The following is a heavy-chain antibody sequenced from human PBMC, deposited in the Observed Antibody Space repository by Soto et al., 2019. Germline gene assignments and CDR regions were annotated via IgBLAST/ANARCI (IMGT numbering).Heavy chain of an antibody. Sequence: QVQLVQSGAEVKRPGSSMKVSCKASGGTFSNYAISWVRQAPGQGLEWVGGIIPIFGTTNYAQKFQGRVTLTAAESTTTAYMELSSLRSGDTAVYFCARLRTFYSPFKDWGQGTLDTVSS. CDR2: IIPIFGTT. CDR1: GGTFSNYA. V-gene: IGHV1-69*01. CDR3: ARLRTFYSPFKD. J-gene: IGHJ4*02. D-gene: IGHD3-3*02.